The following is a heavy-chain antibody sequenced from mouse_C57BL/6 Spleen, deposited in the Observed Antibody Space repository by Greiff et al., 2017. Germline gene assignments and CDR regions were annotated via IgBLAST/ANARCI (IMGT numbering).Heavy chain of an antibody. CDR1: GYAFSSYW. Sequence: QVQLKESGAELVKPGASVKISCKASGYAFSSYWMNWVKQRPGKGLEWIGQIYPGDGDTNYNGKFKGKATLTADKSSSTAYMQLSSLTSEDSAVYFCARSTVVAPEDYWGKGTSVTVSS. CDR3: ARSTVVAPEDY. J-gene: IGHJ4*01. D-gene: IGHD1-1*01. V-gene: IGHV1-80*01. CDR2: IYPGDGDT.